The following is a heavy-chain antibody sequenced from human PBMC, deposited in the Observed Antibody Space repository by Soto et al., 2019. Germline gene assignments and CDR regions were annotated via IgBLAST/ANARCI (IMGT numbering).Heavy chain of an antibody. J-gene: IGHJ5*02. CDR3: ARHSLALRKNNWFDP. V-gene: IGHV4-39*01. Sequence: SETLSLTCTVSGDSIISSDFYWGWVRQPPGKGLEWIGSIFYLGSSYYNPSLKSRVTMSVDTSKNQFSLRLRSVTAADTALYFCARHSLALRKNNWFDPWGQGIMVP. D-gene: IGHD3-3*02. CDR2: IFYLGSS. CDR1: GDSIISSDFY.